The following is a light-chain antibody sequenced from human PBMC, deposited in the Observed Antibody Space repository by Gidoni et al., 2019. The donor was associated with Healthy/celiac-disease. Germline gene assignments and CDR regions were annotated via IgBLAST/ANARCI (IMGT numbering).Light chain of an antibody. J-gene: IGKJ4*01. V-gene: IGKV3-11*01. CDR1: QRVSSY. CDR2: DAS. Sequence: EIVLTQSPATLSLSPGERATLSCRASQRVSSYLAWYQQKPGQAPRLLIYDASNSATGIPARFSGSGSGTDFTLTISSLEPEDFAVYYCQQRSNWPELTFGGXTKVEIK. CDR3: QQRSNWPELT.